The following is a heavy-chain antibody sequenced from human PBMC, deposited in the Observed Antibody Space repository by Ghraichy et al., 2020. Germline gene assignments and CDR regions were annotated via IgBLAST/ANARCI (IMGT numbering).Heavy chain of an antibody. CDR1: GGSFSGYY. Sequence: SQTLTLTCAVYGGSFSGYYWSWIRQPPGKGLEWIGEINHSGSTNSNPSLKSRVTISVDTSKNQFSLKLSSGTAADTAWYYCAQGGGFGELFRYYGMDVWGQGTTVTVSS. D-gene: IGHD3-10*01. V-gene: IGHV4-34*01. CDR3: AQGGGFGELFRYYGMDV. CDR2: INHSGST. J-gene: IGHJ6*02.